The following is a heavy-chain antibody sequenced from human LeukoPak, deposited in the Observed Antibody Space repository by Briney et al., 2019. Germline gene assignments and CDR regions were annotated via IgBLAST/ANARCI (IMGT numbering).Heavy chain of an antibody. CDR1: GFTFSGSA. V-gene: IGHV3-73*01. J-gene: IGHJ4*02. CDR2: IRSKANSYAT. CDR3: TRVEGYSGYDSDY. D-gene: IGHD5-12*01. Sequence: GGSLRLSCAASGFTFSGSAMHWVRQASGKGLEWVGRIRSKANSYATAYAASVNGRFTISRDDSKNTAYLQMNSLKTEDTAVYYCTRVEGYSGYDSDYWGQGTLVTVSS.